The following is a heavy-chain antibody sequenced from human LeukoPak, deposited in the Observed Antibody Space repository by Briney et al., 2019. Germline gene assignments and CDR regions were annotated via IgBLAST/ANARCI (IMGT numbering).Heavy chain of an antibody. CDR2: IIPIFGTA. J-gene: IGHJ6*03. CDR3: ARALHGDLYYYYYMDV. Sequence: SVKVSCKASGGTFSSYAISWVRQAPGQGLEWMGGIIPIFGTANYAQKFQGRVTITTDESTSTAYMELSSLRSEDTAVYYCARALHGDLYYYYYMDVWGKGTTVTVSS. V-gene: IGHV1-69*05. CDR1: GGTFSSYA. D-gene: IGHD7-27*01.